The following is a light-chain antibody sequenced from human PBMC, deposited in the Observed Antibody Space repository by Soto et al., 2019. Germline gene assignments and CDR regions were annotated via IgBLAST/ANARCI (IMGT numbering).Light chain of an antibody. CDR3: QEYDNLPIT. V-gene: IGKV1-33*01. CDR1: QDISNY. Sequence: DIQMAPSPSSLSASVGDRVTITCQASQDISNYLNWYQQKPGKAPKLLIYDASNLETGVPSRFSGSGSGTDFTFTISSLQPEDIATYYWQEYDNLPITCGQGTRLEIK. CDR2: DAS. J-gene: IGKJ5*01.